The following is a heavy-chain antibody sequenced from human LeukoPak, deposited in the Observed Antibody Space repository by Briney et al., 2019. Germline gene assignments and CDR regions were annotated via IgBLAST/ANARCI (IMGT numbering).Heavy chain of an antibody. D-gene: IGHD5-12*01. J-gene: IGHJ4*02. CDR2: IYSGGST. V-gene: IGHV3-53*01. CDR1: GFTVSSNY. Sequence: GGSLRLSCAASGFTVSSNYMSWVRQAPGQGLEWDSVIYSGGSTYYADSVKGRFTISIDNSKNTLYLQMNSLRAEDTAVYYCARDHSGYDYARGFDYWGQGTLVTVSS. CDR3: ARDHSGYDYARGFDY.